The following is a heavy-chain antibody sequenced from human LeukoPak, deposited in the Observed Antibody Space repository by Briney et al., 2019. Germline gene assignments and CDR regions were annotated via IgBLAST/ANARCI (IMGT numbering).Heavy chain of an antibody. Sequence: SDTLSLTCIISDDSISSSTYYWGWIRQPPGKGLEWIGTLYYSGKTYYNPSLKSRVTISIDTSKNQFSLKLSSVTAADTAVYYCARVRGGYSSPYYYYYMDVWGKGTTVTVSS. CDR3: ARVRGGYSSPYYYYYMDV. J-gene: IGHJ6*03. CDR2: LYYSGKT. V-gene: IGHV4-39*07. CDR1: DDSISSSTYY. D-gene: IGHD5-18*01.